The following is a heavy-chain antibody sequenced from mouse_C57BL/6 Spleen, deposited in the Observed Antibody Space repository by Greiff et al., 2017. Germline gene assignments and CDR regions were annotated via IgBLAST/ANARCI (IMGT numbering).Heavy chain of an antibody. D-gene: IGHD1-1*01. CDR3: ARHGSSPNYFDY. CDR1: GFTFTDYY. V-gene: IGHV7-3*01. Sequence: EVQLQESGGGLVQPGGSLSLSCAASGFTFTDYYMSWVRQPPGKALEWLGFIRNKANGYTTEYSASVKGRFTISRDNSQSILYLQMNALRAEDSATYYCARHGSSPNYFDYWGQGTTLTVSS. J-gene: IGHJ2*01. CDR2: IRNKANGYTT.